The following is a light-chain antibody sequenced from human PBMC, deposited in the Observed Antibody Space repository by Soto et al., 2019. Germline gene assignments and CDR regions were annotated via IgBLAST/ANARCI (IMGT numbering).Light chain of an antibody. J-gene: IGLJ3*02. CDR3: AAWDDSLSGGV. Sequence: QSVLTQPPSASGTPGQRITISCSGSFXNIGSNYVYWYQQLPGTAPKLLIYFNNQRPSGVPDRFSGSKSGTSASLAISGLRSEDEADYYCAAWDDSLSGGVFGGGTQLTVL. CDR1: FXNIGSNY. V-gene: IGLV1-47*02. CDR2: FNN.